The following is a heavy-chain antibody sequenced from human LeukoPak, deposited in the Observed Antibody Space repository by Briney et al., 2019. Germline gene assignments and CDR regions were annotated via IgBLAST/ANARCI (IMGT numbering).Heavy chain of an antibody. CDR2: MNPNSGNT. V-gene: IGHV1-8*01. CDR3: ARGRGSGSSTYYYYMDV. D-gene: IGHD3-10*01. J-gene: IGHJ6*03. CDR1: GYTFISYD. Sequence: ASVKVSCKASGYTFISYDINWVRQATGQGLEWMGWMNPNSGNTGYAQKFQGRVTMTRNTSISTAYMELSSLRSEDTAVYYCARGRGSGSSTYYYYMDVWGKGTTVTVSS.